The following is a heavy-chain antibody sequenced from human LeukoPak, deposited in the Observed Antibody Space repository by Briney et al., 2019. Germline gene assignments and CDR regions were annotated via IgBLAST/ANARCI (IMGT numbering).Heavy chain of an antibody. CDR3: AIRDYGGDPVFDY. CDR1: GFTFSDYY. V-gene: IGHV3-11*06. CDR2: ISRNSYT. Sequence: GGSLRLSCAASGFTFSDYYMSWIRQAPGKGLEWVSYISRNSYTNYADSVKGRFTISRDNAKNSLYLQMNSLRDEDTAVYYCAIRDYGGDPVFDYWGQGTLVTVSS. D-gene: IGHD4-23*01. J-gene: IGHJ4*02.